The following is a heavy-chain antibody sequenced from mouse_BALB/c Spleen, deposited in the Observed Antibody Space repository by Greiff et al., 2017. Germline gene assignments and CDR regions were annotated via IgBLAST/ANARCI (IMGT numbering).Heavy chain of an antibody. D-gene: IGHD2-4*01. CDR3: ARSTMITTYYFDY. Sequence: EVMLVESGGGLVKPGGSLKLSCAASGFTFSSYAMSWVRQTPEKRLEWVASISSGGSTYYPDSVKGRFTISRDNARNILYLQMSSLRSEDTAMYYCARSTMITTYYFDYWGQGTTLTVSS. V-gene: IGHV5-6-5*01. J-gene: IGHJ2*01. CDR1: GFTFSSYA. CDR2: ISSGGST.